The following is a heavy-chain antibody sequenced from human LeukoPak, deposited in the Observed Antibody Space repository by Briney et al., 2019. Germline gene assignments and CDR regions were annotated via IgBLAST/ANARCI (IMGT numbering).Heavy chain of an antibody. Sequence: VASVTVSCKASGYTFTGYYMHWVRQAPGQGLEWMGWINPNSGDTNYAQKFQGRVTMTRDTSISTAYMELSRLRSDDTAVYYCARTYYDFWSGYYLAAEYFQHWGQGTLVTVSS. CDR1: GYTFTGYY. J-gene: IGHJ1*01. CDR2: INPNSGDT. D-gene: IGHD3-3*01. V-gene: IGHV1-2*02. CDR3: ARTYYDFWSGYYLAAEYFQH.